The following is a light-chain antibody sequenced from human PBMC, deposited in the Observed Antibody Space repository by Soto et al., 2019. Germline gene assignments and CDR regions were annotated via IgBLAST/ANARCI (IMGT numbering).Light chain of an antibody. CDR1: SSDVGSYNL. CDR3: CSYAGSSSVV. Sequence: SFLTQPASVSGSPGQSITISCTGTSSDVGSYNLVSWYQQHPGKAPKLMIYEGSKRPSGVSNRFSGSKSGNTASLTISGLQAEDEADYYCCSYAGSSSVVFGGGTKVTVL. V-gene: IGLV2-23*01. CDR2: EGS. J-gene: IGLJ2*01.